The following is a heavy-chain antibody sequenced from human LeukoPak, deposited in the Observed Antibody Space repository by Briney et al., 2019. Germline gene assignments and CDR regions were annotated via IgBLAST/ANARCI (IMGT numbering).Heavy chain of an antibody. D-gene: IGHD3-22*01. CDR2: LRYDGSNK. J-gene: IGHJ4*02. V-gene: IGHV3-30*02. CDR3: VRDMGYYDKV. Sequence: GGALRLSCAASGFTFSSYGMHWVGQAPGKGVEWLAFLRYDGSNKYYADSVKGQFTISRDNAKNTLYLQMNSLRAEDTAIYYCVRDMGYYDKVWGQGTLVTVSS. CDR1: GFTFSSYG.